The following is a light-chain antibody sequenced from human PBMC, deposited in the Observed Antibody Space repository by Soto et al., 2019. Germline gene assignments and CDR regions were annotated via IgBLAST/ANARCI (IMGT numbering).Light chain of an antibody. CDR1: QSVSSSY. J-gene: IGKJ1*01. V-gene: IGKV3-20*01. CDR2: GAS. Sequence: EIVLTQPPGTLSLSPGERATLSCRASQSVSSSYLAWYQQNRGQAPRLLIYGASSRAPGIPDRFGGSGSGTDFTLTISRLEPDDFAVYYCQQYGSSRWTFGQGTKVEIK. CDR3: QQYGSSRWT.